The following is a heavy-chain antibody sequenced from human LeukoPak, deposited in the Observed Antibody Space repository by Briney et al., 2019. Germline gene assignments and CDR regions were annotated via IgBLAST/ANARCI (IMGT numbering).Heavy chain of an antibody. CDR3: ARGPLIQLWYPWYFQH. Sequence: GGSLRLSCAASGFTFSSYWMHWVRQAPGKGLVWVSRINTDGSSTSYADSVKGRFTISRDNAKNTLYLQMNSLRAEDTAVYYCARGPLIQLWYPWYFQHWGQGTLVTVSS. D-gene: IGHD5-18*01. CDR1: GFTFSSYW. V-gene: IGHV3-74*01. CDR2: INTDGSST. J-gene: IGHJ1*01.